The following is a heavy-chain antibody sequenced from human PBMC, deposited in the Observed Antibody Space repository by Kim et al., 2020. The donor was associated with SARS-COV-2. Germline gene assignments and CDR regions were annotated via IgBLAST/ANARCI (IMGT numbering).Heavy chain of an antibody. V-gene: IGHV3-48*02. D-gene: IGHD6-13*01. Sequence: YADSEKVRFTISRDNAKGSLYLQRNSLRDEDTAVYYCARSEGYSSSWFDYWGQGTLVTVSS. CDR3: ARSEGYSSSWFDY. J-gene: IGHJ4*02.